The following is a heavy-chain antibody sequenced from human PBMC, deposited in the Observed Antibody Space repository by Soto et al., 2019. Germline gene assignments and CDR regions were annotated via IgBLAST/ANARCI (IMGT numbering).Heavy chain of an antibody. V-gene: IGHV4-59*01. CDR1: GGSFSSYC. D-gene: IGHD2-21*01. Sequence: SETLSLTCSVSGGSFSSYCWSWVRQSPGKGLEWIGYIYYSGNTKYNPSLKSRVTMSIDTSKNQFSLRLSSVTAADTAVYYCARGKIAIQFNWFDPWGQGTLVTVSS. J-gene: IGHJ5*02. CDR3: ARGKIAIQFNWFDP. CDR2: IYYSGNT.